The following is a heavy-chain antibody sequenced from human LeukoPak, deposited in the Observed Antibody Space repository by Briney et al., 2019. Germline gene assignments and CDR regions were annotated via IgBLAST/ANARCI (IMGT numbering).Heavy chain of an antibody. V-gene: IGHV3-9*03. CDR2: ISWNSGSI. Sequence: GGPLRLSCAASGFTFDDYAMHWVRQAPGKGLEWVSGISWNSGSIGYADSVKGRFTISRDNAKNSLYLQMNSLRAEDMALYYCAKDEFVASDFTGAFDVWGQGTMVTVSS. CDR3: AKDEFVASDFTGAFDV. CDR1: GFTFDDYA. J-gene: IGHJ3*01. D-gene: IGHD2-8*02.